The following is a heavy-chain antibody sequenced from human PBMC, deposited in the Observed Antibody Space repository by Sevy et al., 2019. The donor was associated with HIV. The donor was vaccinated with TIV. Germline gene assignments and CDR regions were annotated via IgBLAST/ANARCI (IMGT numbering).Heavy chain of an antibody. J-gene: IGHJ4*02. CDR2: ITYDGNK. D-gene: IGHD3-16*02. Sequence: GGSLRLSCTASGFNFNTYGMHWVRQAPGKGLEWLANITYDGNKYYADSVEGRFTISRDNYRNTLYLEMNSLKSEETAVFYCARAGRLRLGELSSRPDYWGQGTLVTVSS. V-gene: IGHV3-30*03. CDR3: ARAGRLRLGELSSRPDY. CDR1: GFNFNTYG.